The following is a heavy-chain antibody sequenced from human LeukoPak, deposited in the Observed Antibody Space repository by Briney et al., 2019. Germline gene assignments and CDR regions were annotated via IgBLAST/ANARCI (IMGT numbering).Heavy chain of an antibody. Sequence: SETLSLTCTVSGGSISSYYWSWIRQPPGKGLEWIGYIYYSGSTNYNPSLKSRVTISVDTSKNQFSLKLSSVTAADTAVYYCARAGRDYVWGSYRPNFPIYYYYMDVWGKGTTVTISS. D-gene: IGHD3-16*02. V-gene: IGHV4-59*01. CDR3: ARAGRDYVWGSYRPNFPIYYYYMDV. CDR2: IYYSGST. J-gene: IGHJ6*03. CDR1: GGSISSYY.